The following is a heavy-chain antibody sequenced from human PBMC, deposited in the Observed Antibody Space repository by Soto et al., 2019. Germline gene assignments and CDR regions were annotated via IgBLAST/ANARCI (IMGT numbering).Heavy chain of an antibody. CDR2: IWYDGSNK. CDR1: GFTFSSYG. CDR3: ATSQVVPADPTLGYFDY. V-gene: IGHV3-33*01. D-gene: IGHD2-2*01. Sequence: QVQLVESGGGVVQPGRSLRLSCAASGFTFSSYGMHWVRQAPGKGLEWVAVIWYDGSNKYYADSVKGRFTISRDNSKNTLYLQMNSLRAEDTAVYYCATSQVVPADPTLGYFDYWGQGTLVTVSS. J-gene: IGHJ4*02.